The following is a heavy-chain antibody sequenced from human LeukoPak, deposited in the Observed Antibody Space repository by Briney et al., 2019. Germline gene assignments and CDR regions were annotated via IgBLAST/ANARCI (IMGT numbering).Heavy chain of an antibody. J-gene: IGHJ4*02. CDR2: INDSGST. V-gene: IGHV4-34*08. D-gene: IGHD6-19*01. Sequence: SESLSLTCAVYGVTFSGYYWSWIRQPPGKGLEWIGEINDSGSTTYNPSHKTRVPITVGTCKNQFSLKLSSVTAADRAVYYCARLTAVALDYWGQGTLVTVSS. CDR3: ARLTAVALDY. CDR1: GVTFSGYY.